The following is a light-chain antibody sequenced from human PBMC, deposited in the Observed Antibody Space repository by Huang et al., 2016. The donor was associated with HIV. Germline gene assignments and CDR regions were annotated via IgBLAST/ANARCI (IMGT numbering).Light chain of an antibody. CDR1: QSINTY. CDR3: QQTYTGVT. J-gene: IGKJ1*01. V-gene: IGKV1-39*01. CDR2: AAS. Sequence: DTQMTQSPSSLSASVGDRVTITCRASQSINTYLNWFQQKPGKAPKVLISAASTLQSGVPSRFSGGGSGTHFTLTITSLQPEDFATYYCQQTYTGVTFGQGTKVEIK.